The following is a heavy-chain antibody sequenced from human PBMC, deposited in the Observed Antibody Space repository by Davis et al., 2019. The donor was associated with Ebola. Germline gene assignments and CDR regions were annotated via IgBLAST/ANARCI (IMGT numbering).Heavy chain of an antibody. Sequence: SVKVSCQASGGTFSSYAISWVRQAPGQGLEWMGGIISIFGTANYAQKFQGRVTITADESTSTAYIELSSLRSEDTAVYYCARSGSSWGVDYYYYGMDVWGQGTTVTVSS. CDR2: IISIFGTA. J-gene: IGHJ6*02. CDR3: ARSGSSWGVDYYYYGMDV. V-gene: IGHV1-69*13. D-gene: IGHD6-13*01. CDR1: GGTFSSYA.